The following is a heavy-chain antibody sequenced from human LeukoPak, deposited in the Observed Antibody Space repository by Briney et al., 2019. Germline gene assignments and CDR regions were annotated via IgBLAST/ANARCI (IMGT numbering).Heavy chain of an antibody. CDR2: INPNSGET. V-gene: IGHV1-2*02. CDR3: ARVLFNSGSIY. J-gene: IGHJ1*01. CDR1: GSTFTGAY. Sequence: ASVRVSCKASGSTFTGAYMHWVRQAPGQGLEWMGWINPNSGETKFAQKFQGRVTLTRDTSISTLYMDLGGLTSDDTAVYYCARVLFNSGSIYWGQGSLVTVSS. D-gene: IGHD1-1*01.